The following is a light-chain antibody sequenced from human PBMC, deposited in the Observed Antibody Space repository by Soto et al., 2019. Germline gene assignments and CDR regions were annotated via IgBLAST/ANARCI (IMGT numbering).Light chain of an antibody. J-gene: IGKJ1*01. Sequence: EIVLTQSPGTLSLSPGERATHSCRASQSVSGSYLAWYQQKPGQAPRLLIYGASSRATGIPDRFSGSGSGTDFTLTISRLEPEDFAVYYCQEYGSSRTFGQGTKVDIK. CDR2: GAS. CDR3: QEYGSSRT. V-gene: IGKV3-20*01. CDR1: QSVSGSY.